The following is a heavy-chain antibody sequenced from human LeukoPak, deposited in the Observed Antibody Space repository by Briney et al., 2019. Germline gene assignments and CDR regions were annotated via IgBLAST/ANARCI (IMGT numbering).Heavy chain of an antibody. J-gene: IGHJ4*02. V-gene: IGHV4-59*12. CDR1: GGSISSYY. D-gene: IGHD5-18*01. CDR2: IYYGGST. CDR3: ARDMYSYGVFDY. Sequence: PSETLSLTCTVSGGSISSYYWSWIRQPPGKGLEWIGSIYYGGSTYYNASLRSRVTTSVDTSKNQFSVRLSSVTAADTAVYYCARDMYSYGVFDYWGQGTLVTVSS.